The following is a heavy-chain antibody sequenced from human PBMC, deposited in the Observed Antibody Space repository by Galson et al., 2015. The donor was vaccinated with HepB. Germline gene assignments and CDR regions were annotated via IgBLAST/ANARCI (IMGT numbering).Heavy chain of an antibody. Sequence: SLRLSCAASGFTFSSYGMHWVRQAPGKGLEWVAVIWYDGSNKYYADSVKGRFTFSRDNSKNTLYLQMNSLRAEDTAVYYCAREAFFYGDLDYYFDYWGQGTLVTVSS. CDR1: GFTFSSYG. J-gene: IGHJ4*02. CDR3: AREAFFYGDLDYYFDY. D-gene: IGHD4-17*01. V-gene: IGHV3-33*01. CDR2: IWYDGSNK.